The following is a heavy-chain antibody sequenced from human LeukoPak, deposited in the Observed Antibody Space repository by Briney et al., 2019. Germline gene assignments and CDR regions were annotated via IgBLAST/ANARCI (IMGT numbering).Heavy chain of an antibody. J-gene: IGHJ6*02. D-gene: IGHD3-10*01. CDR2: IYYSGST. V-gene: IGHV4-31*03. CDR3: ARGGSGSYSTAYLQPPISYYYGMDV. Sequence: PSQTLSLTCTVSGGSISSGGYYWSWIRQHPGKGLEWNRDIYYSGSTYYNPSLKSRVTISVDTSKNQFSLKLRSVTAAGSAVYYCARGGSGSYSTAYLQPPISYYYGMDVWGQGTTVTVSS. CDR1: GGSISSGGYY.